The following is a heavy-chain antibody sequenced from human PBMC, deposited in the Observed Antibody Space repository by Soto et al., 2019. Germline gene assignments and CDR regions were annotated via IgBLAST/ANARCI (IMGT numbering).Heavy chain of an antibody. CDR3: ERAGYYGGPDAIDI. V-gene: IGHV4-59*01. J-gene: IGHJ3*02. CDR1: GGSIRSYY. CDR2: TYYSGRSSSYTGTT. Sequence: TSETLSLTCTVSGGSIRSYYWTWIRQPPGKGREWIGFTYYSGRSSSYTGTTTYNPSLKSRVNISIDTSTNQFSLKVTSLTAADTAVYSCERAGYYGGPDAIDIWGQGTMVTVSS. D-gene: IGHD3-10*01.